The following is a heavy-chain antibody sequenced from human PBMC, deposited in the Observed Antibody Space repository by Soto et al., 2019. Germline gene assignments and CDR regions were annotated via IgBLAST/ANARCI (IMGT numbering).Heavy chain of an antibody. CDR2: ISGSGGNI. D-gene: IGHD4-17*01. Sequence: VSLRLSCAASGFTFSSYAMNWVRQAPGKGLEWVSVISGSGGNIYYGDSVKGRFTISRDNSKNTLYLQMNSLGAEDTAVYYCAKAMTTSAWCHFDDWGQGTLVTVSS. V-gene: IGHV3-23*01. CDR1: GFTFSSYA. J-gene: IGHJ4*02. CDR3: AKAMTTSAWCHFDD.